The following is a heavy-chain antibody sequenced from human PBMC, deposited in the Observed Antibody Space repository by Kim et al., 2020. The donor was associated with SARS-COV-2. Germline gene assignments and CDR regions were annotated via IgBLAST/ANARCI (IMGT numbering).Heavy chain of an antibody. CDR2: FDPEDGET. CDR3: ATGAPVGLWHQH. V-gene: IGHV1-24*01. J-gene: IGHJ1*01. Sequence: ASVKVSCKVSGYTLTELSIHWVRQAPGKGLEWMGGFDPEDGETIYAQKFQGRVTMTEDTSTDTAYMELSSLRSEDTAVYYCATGAPVGLWHQHWGQGTLVTVSS. D-gene: IGHD2-21*01. CDR1: GYTLTELS.